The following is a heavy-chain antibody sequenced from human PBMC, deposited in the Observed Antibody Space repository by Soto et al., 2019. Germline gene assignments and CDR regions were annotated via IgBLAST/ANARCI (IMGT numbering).Heavy chain of an antibody. CDR2: ISGYNGNT. CDR3: AREISSGWANWFAP. CDR1: GYTFHSYG. J-gene: IGHJ5*02. D-gene: IGHD6-19*01. Sequence: QVQLVQSGAEVKKPGASVKVSCKASGYTFHSYGISWVRQAPGQGLEWMGTISGYNGNTNYAQKRQGRVTMTTDTSTRTAYMELRSLRSDDTGLYYCAREISSGWANWFAPWGQGTLVTVSS. V-gene: IGHV1-18*04.